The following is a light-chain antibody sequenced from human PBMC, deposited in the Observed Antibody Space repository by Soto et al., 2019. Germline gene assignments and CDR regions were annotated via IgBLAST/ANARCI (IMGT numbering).Light chain of an antibody. J-gene: IGLJ1*01. V-gene: IGLV2-14*03. CDR2: DVS. CDR1: TSDIGGYYF. Sequence: QSVLTQPASVSGSPGRSITISCTGTTSDIGGYYFVSWYQQHPGKAPKLIIYDVSHRPSGVSTHFSGFKSGNTASLTISGLQAEVEAGYYCSSYRSSHIHFVFGTATKVTVL. CDR3: SSYRSSHIHFV.